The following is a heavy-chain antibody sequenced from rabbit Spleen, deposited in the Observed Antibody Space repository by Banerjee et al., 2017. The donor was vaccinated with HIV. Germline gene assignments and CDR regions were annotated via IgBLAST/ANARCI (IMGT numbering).Heavy chain of an antibody. J-gene: IGHJ6*01. V-gene: IGHV1S45*01. CDR1: GFSFGDRDV. Sequence: QEQLVESGGGLVQPEGSLTLTCTASGFSFGDRDVMCWVRQAPGKGLEWIACIDTGSSGFTYFATWAKGRFTISKISSTTVTLQMTSLTAADTATYFCARDSGSSFSSYGMDLWGPGTLVTVS. CDR2: IDTGSSGFT. CDR3: ARDSGSSFSSYGMDL. D-gene: IGHD8-1*01.